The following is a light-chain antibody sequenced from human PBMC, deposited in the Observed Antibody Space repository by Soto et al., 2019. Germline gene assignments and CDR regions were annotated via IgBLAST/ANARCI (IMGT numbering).Light chain of an antibody. J-gene: IGLJ2*01. Sequence: QAVVTQPPSASGTPGQRVTVSCSGTTSNIGSNTVNWYQQFPGTAPKLLIYGNTERPSGVPDRFSGSKSGTSASLAISGLQSEDEADYYCEAWDDSLNGYVVFGGGTQLTVL. CDR3: EAWDDSLNGYVV. V-gene: IGLV1-44*01. CDR2: GNT. CDR1: TSNIGSNT.